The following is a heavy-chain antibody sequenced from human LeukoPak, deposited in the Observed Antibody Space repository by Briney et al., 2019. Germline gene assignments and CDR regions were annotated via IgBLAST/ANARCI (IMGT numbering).Heavy chain of an antibody. J-gene: IGHJ4*02. V-gene: IGHV4-39*01. Sequence: SETLSLTCTVSGGSISSSSYYWGWIRQPPGKGLEWIGSIYYSGSTYYNPSLKSRVIISVDTSKNQFSLKLSSVTAADTAVYYCARQGRDTAMVRWGQGTLVTVSS. CDR2: IYYSGST. D-gene: IGHD5-18*01. CDR3: ARQGRDTAMVR. CDR1: GGSISSSSYY.